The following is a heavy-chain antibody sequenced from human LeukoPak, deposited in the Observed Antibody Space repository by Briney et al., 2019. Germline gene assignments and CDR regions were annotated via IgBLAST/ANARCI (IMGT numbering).Heavy chain of an antibody. CDR2: IKQDGSEK. V-gene: IGHV3-7*01. CDR3: ARDTCSGGRCYTY. CDR1: GFTFSSYW. J-gene: IGHJ4*02. Sequence: GVSLRLSCAASGFTFSSYWMTWVRQAPGKGLEWVANIKQDGSEKYYVDSVKGRFTISRDNAKDSPYLQMNSLRAEDTAVYYCARDTCSGGRCYTYWGQGTLVTVSS. D-gene: IGHD2-15*01.